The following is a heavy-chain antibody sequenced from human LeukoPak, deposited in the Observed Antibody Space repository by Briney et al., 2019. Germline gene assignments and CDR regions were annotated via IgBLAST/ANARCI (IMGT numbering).Heavy chain of an antibody. J-gene: IGHJ4*02. CDR1: GGSFSGYY. CDR2: INHSGST. CDR3: ARGYHSYDFWSGYYPLLYFDY. Sequence: PSETLSLTCAVYGGSFSGYYWSWIRQPPGKGLEWIGEINHSGSTNYNPSLKSRVTISVDTSKNQFSLKLSSVTAADTAVYYCARGYHSYDFWSGYYPLLYFDYGGQGTLVTVSS. D-gene: IGHD3-3*01. V-gene: IGHV4-34*01.